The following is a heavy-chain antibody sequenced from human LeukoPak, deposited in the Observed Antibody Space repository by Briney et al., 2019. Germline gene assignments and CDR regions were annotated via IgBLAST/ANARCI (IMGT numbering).Heavy chain of an antibody. V-gene: IGHV4-59*01. CDR1: GVSISSYY. Sequence: SETLSLTCTVSGVSISSYYWSWVRQPPGKGLEWLGYIYYSGSTNYNPSIKIRVTISVDTSKNQFSLKLSSVTAADTAVYYCASLVPWRYGMDVWGKGTTVTVSS. J-gene: IGHJ6*04. CDR3: ASLVPWRYGMDV. CDR2: IYYSGST.